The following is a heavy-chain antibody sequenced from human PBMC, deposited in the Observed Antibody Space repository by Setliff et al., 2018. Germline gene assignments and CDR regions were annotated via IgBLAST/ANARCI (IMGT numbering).Heavy chain of an antibody. CDR3: ASFPVGLVRGVIINYFDY. Sequence: SETLSLTCTVSGYSISSGYYWGWIRQPPGKGLEWIGSIYHSGSTYYNPSLKSRVTISVDTSKNQFSLKLSSVTAADTAVYYCASFPVGLVRGVIINYFDYWGQGTLVTVSS. V-gene: IGHV4-38-2*02. CDR1: GYSISSGYY. J-gene: IGHJ4*02. CDR2: IYHSGST. D-gene: IGHD3-10*01.